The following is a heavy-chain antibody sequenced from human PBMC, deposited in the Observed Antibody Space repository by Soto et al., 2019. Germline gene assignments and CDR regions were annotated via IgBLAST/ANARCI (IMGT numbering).Heavy chain of an antibody. CDR3: ATESGSTYGYFDH. V-gene: IGHV4-30-4*01. J-gene: IGHJ4*02. CDR1: GGSVTSDEDY. D-gene: IGHD5-18*01. Sequence: LSLTCTVSGGSVTSDEDYWTWIRQSPGKGLEWIGYISNSGSTGYNPSLKTRLSMPVDRSKNQFTLRLTSVTAADTAVYFCATESGSTYGYFDHWGQGTQVTVS. CDR2: ISNSGST.